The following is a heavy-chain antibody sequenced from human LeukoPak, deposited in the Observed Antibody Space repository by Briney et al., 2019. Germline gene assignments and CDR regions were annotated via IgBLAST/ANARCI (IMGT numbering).Heavy chain of an antibody. CDR3: ADTYYYGSGVSGPYYN. V-gene: IGHV1-24*01. J-gene: IGHJ4*02. CDR1: GYTLTELS. D-gene: IGHD3-10*01. CDR2: FDPEKGET. Sequence: EASVKVSCKVSGYTLTELSMHWVRQAPGKGFEWMGRFDPEKGETIYAQKFQGRVTMTEDTSTDTAYMELSSLRSEDTAVYYCADTYYYGSGVSGPYYNWGQGTLVTVSS.